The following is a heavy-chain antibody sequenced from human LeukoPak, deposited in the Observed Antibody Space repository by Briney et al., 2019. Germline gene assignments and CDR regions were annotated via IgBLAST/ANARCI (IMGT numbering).Heavy chain of an antibody. D-gene: IGHD6-13*01. V-gene: IGHV4-34*01. Sequence: SETLSLNCAVYGGSFSGYYWSWIRQPPGKGLEWIGEINHSGSTNYNPSLKSRVTISVDTSKNQFSLKLSSVTAADTVVYYCARVGYSSSYSFDYWGQGTLVTVSS. CDR1: GGSFSGYY. CDR2: INHSGST. CDR3: ARVGYSSSYSFDY. J-gene: IGHJ4*02.